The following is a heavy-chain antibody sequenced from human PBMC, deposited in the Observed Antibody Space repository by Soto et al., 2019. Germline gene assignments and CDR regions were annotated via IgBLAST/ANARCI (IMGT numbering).Heavy chain of an antibody. CDR3: AKESEAGWYYYDF. V-gene: IGHV3-23*01. D-gene: IGHD6-19*01. Sequence: GGSLRLSCSASGFTFSSYAMTWVRQAPGKGLEWVSIINGGGASAYYADSVKGRFTISRNNSKNTLYLQMNSLRVEDTAIYYCAKESEAGWYYYDFSGQRILDTVSS. J-gene: IGHJ4*02. CDR2: INGGGASA. CDR1: GFTFSSYA.